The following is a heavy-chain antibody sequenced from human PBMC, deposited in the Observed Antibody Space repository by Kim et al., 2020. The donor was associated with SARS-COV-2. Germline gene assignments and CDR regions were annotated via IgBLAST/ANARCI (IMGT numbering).Heavy chain of an antibody. J-gene: IGHJ4*02. Sequence: YADSVKGRFTISRDNSKNTLYLQMNSLRAEDTAVYYCAKQRGYSYAGFDYWGQGTLVTVSS. CDR3: AKQRGYSYAGFDY. D-gene: IGHD5-18*01. V-gene: IGHV3-30*02.